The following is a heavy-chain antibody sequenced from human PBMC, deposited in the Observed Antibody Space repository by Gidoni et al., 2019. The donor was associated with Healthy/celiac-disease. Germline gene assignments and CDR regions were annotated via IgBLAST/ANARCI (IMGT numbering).Heavy chain of an antibody. D-gene: IGHD3-10*01. Sequence: QVQLQQWGAGLLNPSETLSLTCAVYGGSFSGYYWTWIRQPPGKGLEWIGEINHSGSTNYNPSLKSRVTISVDTSKNQFSLKLSSVTAADTAVYYCASVCVTMVRGVIIADAFDIWGQGTMVTVSS. CDR1: GGSFSGYY. CDR3: ASVCVTMVRGVIIADAFDI. J-gene: IGHJ3*02. V-gene: IGHV4-34*01. CDR2: INHSGST.